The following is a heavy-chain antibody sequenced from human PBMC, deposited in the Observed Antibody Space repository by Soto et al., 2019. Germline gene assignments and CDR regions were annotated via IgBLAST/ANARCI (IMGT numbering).Heavy chain of an antibody. J-gene: IGHJ6*02. V-gene: IGHV3-74*01. CDR3: VREMPEPIRGGYYYYSVLDA. CDR1: GFTFSAYW. CDR2: LKSDGRDT. D-gene: IGHD2-2*01. Sequence: GGSLRLSCAASGFTFSAYWMSWVRQVPGKGLMWASRLKSDGRDTIYADSVKGRLTVSRDSAKNTLYLQMNSLRVEDTAVYYCVREMPEPIRGGYYYYSVLDAWGQGTTVTVSS.